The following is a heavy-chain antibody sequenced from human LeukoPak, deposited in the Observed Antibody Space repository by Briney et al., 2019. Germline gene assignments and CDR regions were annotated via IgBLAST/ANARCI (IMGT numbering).Heavy chain of an antibody. CDR1: GFNFSNNW. J-gene: IGHJ6*02. Sequence: GGSLRLSCAASGFNFSNNWMNWVRLAPGKGLECVANIKQDGTEEYYVDSVKGRFTISRDNAKNSLYLQMNSLRAEDTAVYYCARGSGMDVWGQGTPVTVSS. CDR3: ARGSGMDV. CDR2: IKQDGTEE. V-gene: IGHV3-7*05.